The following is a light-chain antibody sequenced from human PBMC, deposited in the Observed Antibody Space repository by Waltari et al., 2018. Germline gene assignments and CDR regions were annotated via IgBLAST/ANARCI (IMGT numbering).Light chain of an antibody. CDR2: EVI. CDR1: SRDVGGYNY. J-gene: IGLJ3*02. CDR3: SEYTGSNKLV. V-gene: IGLV2-8*01. Sequence: QSALTQPPSASGSPGQSVTISCTGTSRDVGGYNYVSWYQQHPGKAPKLMIYEVIKGPSGVPDRFSGSQSGNTASRTVSGLQAEDEADYYCSEYTGSNKLVFGGGTKLTV.